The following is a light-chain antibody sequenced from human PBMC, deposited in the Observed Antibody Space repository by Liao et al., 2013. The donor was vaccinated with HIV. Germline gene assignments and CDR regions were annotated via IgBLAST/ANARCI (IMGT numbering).Light chain of an antibody. CDR1: KLGDEY. Sequence: SYELTQPPSVSVSPGQTASITCSGDKLGDEYASWYQQKPGQSPVLVIYQDNKRPSGIPERFSASKSGNTATLTISGAQAMDEADYYCQAWDSSTYWVFGGGTKLTVL. CDR2: QDN. V-gene: IGLV3-1*01. CDR3: QAWDSSTYWV. J-gene: IGLJ3*02.